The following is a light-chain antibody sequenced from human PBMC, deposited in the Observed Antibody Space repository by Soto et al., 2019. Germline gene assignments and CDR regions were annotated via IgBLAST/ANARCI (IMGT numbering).Light chain of an antibody. CDR3: QQYNIWPRT. Sequence: EIVMTQSPGTLSVSPGEIATLSCRASLSVSTNLAWYQQKPGQAPRLLIYGASTRATGISARFSGSGSGTEFSLTISSLQSEDFAVYYCQQYNIWPRTFGQGTKVEI. CDR2: GAS. V-gene: IGKV3-15*01. CDR1: LSVSTN. J-gene: IGKJ1*01.